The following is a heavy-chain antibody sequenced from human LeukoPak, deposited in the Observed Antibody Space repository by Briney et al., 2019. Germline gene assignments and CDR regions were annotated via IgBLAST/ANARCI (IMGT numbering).Heavy chain of an antibody. CDR1: GYSISSGYY. CDR2: IYHSGST. V-gene: IGHV4-38-2*02. J-gene: IGHJ4*02. Sequence: PSETLSLTCTVSGYSISSGYYWGWIRQPPGKGLEWIGSIYHSGSTYYNPSLKSRVTISVDTSKNQFSLKLSSVTAADTAVYYCARANRVSLYYFDYWGQGTLVTASS. D-gene: IGHD5/OR15-5a*01. CDR3: ARANRVSLYYFDY.